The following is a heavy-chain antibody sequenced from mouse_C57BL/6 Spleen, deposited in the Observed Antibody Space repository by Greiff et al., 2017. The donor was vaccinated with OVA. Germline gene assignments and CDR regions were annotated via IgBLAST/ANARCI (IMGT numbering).Heavy chain of an antibody. Sequence: QVQLQQPGAELVRPGSSVKLSCKASGYTFTSYWMHWVKQRPIQGLEWIGNIDPSDSETHYNQKFKDKATLTVDKSSSTAYMQLSSLTSEDSAVYYCARSRDYDVGFAYWGQGTLVTVSA. D-gene: IGHD2-4*01. CDR3: ARSRDYDVGFAY. CDR2: IDPSDSET. J-gene: IGHJ3*01. V-gene: IGHV1-52*01. CDR1: GYTFTSYW.